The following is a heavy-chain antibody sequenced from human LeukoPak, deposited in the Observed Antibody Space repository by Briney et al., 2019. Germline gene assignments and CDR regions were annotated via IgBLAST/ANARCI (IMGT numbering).Heavy chain of an antibody. Sequence: GASVKVSCKASGYTFTSYDINWVRQAPGQGLEWMGWMNPNSGNTGYAQKFQGRVTMTRNTSISTAYMELSSLRSEDTAVYYCARTRLRSYLAYCGGACYSGDAFDIWGQGTMVTVSS. V-gene: IGHV1-8*02. CDR1: GYTFTSYD. CDR3: ARTRLRSYLAYCGGACYSGDAFDI. D-gene: IGHD2-21*02. J-gene: IGHJ3*02. CDR2: MNPNSGNT.